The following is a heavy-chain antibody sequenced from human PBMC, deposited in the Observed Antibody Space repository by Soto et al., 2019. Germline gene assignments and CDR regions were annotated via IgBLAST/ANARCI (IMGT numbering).Heavy chain of an antibody. CDR1: GFTFSSYA. Sequence: GGSLRLSCAASGFTFSSYAMHWVRQAPGKGLEWVAVISYDGSNKYYADSVKGRFTISRDNSKNTLYLQMNSLRAEDTAVYYCARDHRYCSSTSCYSAFDIWGQGTMVTVS. J-gene: IGHJ3*02. CDR2: ISYDGSNK. V-gene: IGHV3-30-3*01. D-gene: IGHD2-2*02. CDR3: ARDHRYCSSTSCYSAFDI.